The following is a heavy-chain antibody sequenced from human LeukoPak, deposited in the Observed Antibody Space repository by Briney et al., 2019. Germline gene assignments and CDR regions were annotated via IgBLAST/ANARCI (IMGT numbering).Heavy chain of an antibody. J-gene: IGHJ6*03. Sequence: SETLSLTCSVSGGSMSSYFWNWIRQPPGKGLEWIGYIYYIGSTNYNPSLKSRVTISVDTSKNQFSLKLTSVTAADTAVYYCARGTTNYYYYYMDVWGKGTTVTVSS. CDR2: IYYIGST. V-gene: IGHV4-59*08. CDR1: GGSMSSYF. D-gene: IGHD1-14*01. CDR3: ARGTTNYYYYYMDV.